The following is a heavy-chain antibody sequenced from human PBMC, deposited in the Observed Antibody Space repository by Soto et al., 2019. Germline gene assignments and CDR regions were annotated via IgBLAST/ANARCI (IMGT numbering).Heavy chain of an antibody. V-gene: IGHV1-69*01. D-gene: IGHD2-2*01. CDR3: ARSHGSSTSLEIYYYYYYGMDV. CDR2: IIPISDTT. J-gene: IGHJ6*02. CDR1: GGTFSSYA. Sequence: QVQLVQSGAEVQKPGSSVKVSCKASGGTFSSYAISWVRQAPGQGLEWMGGIIPISDTTNYAQKFQGRVTITADESTSTAYMEPSSLRSEDTAVYYCARSHGSSTSLEIYYYYYYGMDVWGQGTTVTVSS.